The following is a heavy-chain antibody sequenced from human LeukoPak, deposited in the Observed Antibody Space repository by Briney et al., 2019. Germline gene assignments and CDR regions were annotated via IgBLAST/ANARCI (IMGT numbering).Heavy chain of an antibody. CDR3: ARVSKTHSYGYLNDY. J-gene: IGHJ4*02. V-gene: IGHV3-7*01. D-gene: IGHD5-18*01. Sequence: PGGSLRLSCAASGFTFSSYWMSWVRQAPGKGLEWVANIKQDGSEKYYVDSVKGRFTISRDNGKNSLYLQVNSLRAEDTAVYYCARVSKTHSYGYLNDYWGQGTLVTVSS. CDR2: IKQDGSEK. CDR1: GFTFSSYW.